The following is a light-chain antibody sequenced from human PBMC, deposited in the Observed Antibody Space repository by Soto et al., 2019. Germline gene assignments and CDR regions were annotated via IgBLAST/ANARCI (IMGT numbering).Light chain of an antibody. Sequence: QSVLTQPASVSGSPGQSITISCTGTSTDVGGYNYVSWYQQHPGKAPKLMIYDVTSRPSGVSNRFSGSKSGNTASLIISGLQADDEADYYCISYPSSDTYVFGTGTKLTVL. J-gene: IGLJ1*01. CDR3: ISYPSSDTYV. CDR2: DVT. CDR1: STDVGGYNY. V-gene: IGLV2-14*01.